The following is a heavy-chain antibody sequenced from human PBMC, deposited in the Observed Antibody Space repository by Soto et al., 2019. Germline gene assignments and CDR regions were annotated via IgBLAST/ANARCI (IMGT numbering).Heavy chain of an antibody. J-gene: IGHJ5*02. D-gene: IGHD6-13*01. CDR2: FYSGST. CDR3: ATTRGIAVGGSFDH. CDR1: GASISSRSSY. Sequence: ETLSLTCLVSGASISSRSSYWGWIRQPPGKGLEWVGTFYSGSTYNNPSLKSRVTISVDTSKNQFSLKLSSVAAEDTAIYYCATTRGIAVGGSFDHWGQGTLVTVSS. V-gene: IGHV4-39*01.